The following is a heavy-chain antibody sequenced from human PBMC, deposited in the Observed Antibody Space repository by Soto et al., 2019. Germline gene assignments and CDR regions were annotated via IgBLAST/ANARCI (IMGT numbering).Heavy chain of an antibody. J-gene: IGHJ6*02. CDR3: GSGSYLTYYGMDV. V-gene: IGHV3-21*01. D-gene: IGHD1-26*01. CDR2: ISSSSSYI. Sequence: AGGSLRLSCAASGFTFSSYSMNWVRQAPGKGLEWVSSISSSSSYIYYADSVKGRFTISRDNAKNSLYLQMNSLRAEDTAVYYCGSGSYLTYYGMDVWGQGTAVTVSS. CDR1: GFTFSSYS.